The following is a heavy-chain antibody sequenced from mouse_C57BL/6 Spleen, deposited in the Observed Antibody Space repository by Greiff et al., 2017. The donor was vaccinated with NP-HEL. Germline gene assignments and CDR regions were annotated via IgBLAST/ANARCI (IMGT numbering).Heavy chain of an antibody. V-gene: IGHV3-6*01. CDR2: ISYDGSN. J-gene: IGHJ1*03. D-gene: IGHD2-4*01. Sequence: DVKLQESGPGLVKPSQSLSLTCSVTGYSITSGYYWNWIRQFPGNKLEWMGYISYDGSNNYNPSLKNRISITRDTSKNQFFLKLNSVTTEDTATYYCARDYDYQFYWYFDVWGTGTTVTVSS. CDR3: ARDYDYQFYWYFDV. CDR1: GYSITSGYY.